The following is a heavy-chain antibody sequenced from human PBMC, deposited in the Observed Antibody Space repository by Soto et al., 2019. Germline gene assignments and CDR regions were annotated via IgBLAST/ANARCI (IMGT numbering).Heavy chain of an antibody. CDR1: GFTFSSYW. J-gene: IGHJ4*02. D-gene: IGHD7-27*01. Sequence: GGSLRLSCAASGFTFSSYWMHWARQAPGKGLVWVSRINSDGSSTNYADSMKGRFTISRDNAKNTLYLQMNSLRAEDTAVYYCASSLLTPFDYWGQGTLVTVSS. CDR2: INSDGSST. V-gene: IGHV3-74*01. CDR3: ASSLLTPFDY.